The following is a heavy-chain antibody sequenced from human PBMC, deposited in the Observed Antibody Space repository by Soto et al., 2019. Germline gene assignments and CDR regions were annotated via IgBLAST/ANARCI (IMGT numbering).Heavy chain of an antibody. CDR1: GGSISSYY. J-gene: IGHJ3*02. CDR2: VYFSGST. V-gene: IGHV4-59*01. D-gene: IGHD5-18*01. CDR3: ARDGAMAKYDAFDI. Sequence: PSETLSLTCTISGGSISSYYWSWIRQTPGKGLEWIGYVYFSGSTNYNPSLKSRVLISIDTSRNQFSLKLNSVTAADTAVYYCARDGAMAKYDAFDIWGQGAMVTVSS.